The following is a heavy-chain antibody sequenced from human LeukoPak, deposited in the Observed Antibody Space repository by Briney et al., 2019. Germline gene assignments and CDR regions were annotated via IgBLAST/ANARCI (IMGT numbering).Heavy chain of an antibody. Sequence: GGSLRLSCAASGFNFHDYGMTWVRQAPGEGLEWVSGISWNGGSTTYVDSVKGRFTISRDNANNSLYLQMNSLRGEDTALYYCARGSGSYSTYFDFWGQGTLVTVSS. V-gene: IGHV3-20*04. J-gene: IGHJ4*02. D-gene: IGHD1-26*01. CDR3: ARGSGSYSTYFDF. CDR2: ISWNGGST. CDR1: GFNFHDYG.